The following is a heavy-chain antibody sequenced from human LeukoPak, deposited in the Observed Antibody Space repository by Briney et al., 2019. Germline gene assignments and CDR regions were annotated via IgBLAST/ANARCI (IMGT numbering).Heavy chain of an antibody. CDR3: AKGFLRGENAFDI. D-gene: IGHD3-10*01. J-gene: IGHJ3*02. CDR1: GFTFSSYG. CDR2: ISSSSSTI. Sequence: PGGSLRLSCAASGFTFSSYGMHWVRQAPGKGLEWVSYISSSSSTIYYADSVKGRFTISRDNSKNTLYLQMNSLRAEDTAVYYCAKGFLRGENAFDIWGQGTMVTVSS. V-gene: IGHV3-48*01.